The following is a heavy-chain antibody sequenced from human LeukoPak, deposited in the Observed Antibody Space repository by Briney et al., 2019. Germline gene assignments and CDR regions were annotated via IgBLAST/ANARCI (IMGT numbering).Heavy chain of an antibody. CDR1: GFTFSSYA. Sequence: GGSLRLSCAASGFTFSSYAMSWVRQAPGKGLEWVSAISGSGGSTYYADSVKGRFTISRDNSKNTLYLQMNSLRAEDTAVYYCARDPHAYYYDSSGYYYYWGQGTLVTVSS. CDR2: ISGSGGST. D-gene: IGHD3-22*01. CDR3: ARDPHAYYYDSSGYYYY. J-gene: IGHJ4*02. V-gene: IGHV3-23*01.